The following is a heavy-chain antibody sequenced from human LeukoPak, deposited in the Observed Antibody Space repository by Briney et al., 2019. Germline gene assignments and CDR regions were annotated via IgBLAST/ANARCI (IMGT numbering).Heavy chain of an antibody. CDR3: ASSSGVDGLDY. CDR2: ISSSSSYI. J-gene: IGHJ4*02. V-gene: IGHV3-21*01. CDR1: GFTFSSYS. Sequence: GGSLRLSCAVSGFTFSSYSMNWVRQAPGKGLEWVSSISSSSSYIYYADSVKGRFTISRDNAKNSLYLQMNSLRAEDTAVYYCASSSGVDGLDYWGQGTLVTVSS. D-gene: IGHD6-19*01.